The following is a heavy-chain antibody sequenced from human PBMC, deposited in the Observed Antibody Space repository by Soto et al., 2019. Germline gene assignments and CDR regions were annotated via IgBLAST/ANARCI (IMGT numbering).Heavy chain of an antibody. Sequence: QVQLQESGPGLVKPSETLSLTCTVSGGSISSHYWSWIRQPPGRGLAWIGSIYYSGSTNYNPSLKSRVTISVDTSKNQFSLKLSSVTAADTAVYYCARGGSSGWYFDYWGQGTLVTVSS. J-gene: IGHJ4*02. D-gene: IGHD6-19*01. CDR2: IYYSGST. V-gene: IGHV4-59*11. CDR3: ARGGSSGWYFDY. CDR1: GGSISSHY.